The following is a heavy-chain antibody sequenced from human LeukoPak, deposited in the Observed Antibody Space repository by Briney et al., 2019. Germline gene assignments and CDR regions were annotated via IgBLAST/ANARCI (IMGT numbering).Heavy chain of an antibody. D-gene: IGHD2-2*01. CDR2: ISSGGSTT. CDR1: GFTFGTYE. CDR3: ARRYCSSTSCTLDY. Sequence: HPGGSLRLSCAASGFTFGTYEMNWVRQAPGRGLEWVSYISSGGSTTYYADSVKGRLTISRDNAKNSLYLQMNNLRGDDTAVYYCARRYCSSTSCTLDYWGQGTQVTVSS. V-gene: IGHV3-48*03. J-gene: IGHJ4*02.